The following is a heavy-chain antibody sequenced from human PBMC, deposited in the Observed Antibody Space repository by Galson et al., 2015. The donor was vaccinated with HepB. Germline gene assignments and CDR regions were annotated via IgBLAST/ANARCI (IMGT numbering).Heavy chain of an antibody. CDR3: AKEGPGATADY. D-gene: IGHD1-26*01. CDR1: GFTFSNYW. CDR2: INTDGSSR. V-gene: IGHV3-74*01. J-gene: IGHJ4*02. Sequence: SLRLSCAASGFTFSNYWMHWVRQVPDKGLVWVSRINTDGSSRNYAESVKGRFTISRDNAKNTLYLQMNSLRAEDTAIYYCAKEGPGATADYWGQGTQVTVSS.